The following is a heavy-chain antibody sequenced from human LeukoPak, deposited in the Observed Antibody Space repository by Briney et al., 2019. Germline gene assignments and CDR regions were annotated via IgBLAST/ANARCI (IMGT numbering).Heavy chain of an antibody. CDR1: GRSISSYY. J-gene: IGHJ6*04. D-gene: IGHD2-2*01. CDR2: IYYSGST. Sequence: SETLSLTCTVSGRSISSYYWSWIRQPPGKGLEWIGYIYYSGSTNYNPSLKSRVTISVDTSKNQFSLKLSSVTAADTAVYYCARVSGNYLVVPAARGGYYYGMDVWGKGTTVTVSS. CDR3: ARVSGNYLVVPAARGGYYYGMDV. V-gene: IGHV4-59*01.